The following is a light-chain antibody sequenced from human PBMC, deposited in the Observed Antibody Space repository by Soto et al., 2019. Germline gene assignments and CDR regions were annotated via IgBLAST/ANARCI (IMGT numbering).Light chain of an antibody. Sequence: SVLPQPPSGSGTPGQRVTISCSGSSSNIGSNTVNWYQQLPGTAPKLLIYSNNQRPSGVPDRFSGSKSGTSASLAISGLQSEDEADYYCAAWDDSLNGYVFGTGTKVTV. J-gene: IGLJ1*01. CDR1: SSNIGSNT. CDR2: SNN. CDR3: AAWDDSLNGYV. V-gene: IGLV1-44*01.